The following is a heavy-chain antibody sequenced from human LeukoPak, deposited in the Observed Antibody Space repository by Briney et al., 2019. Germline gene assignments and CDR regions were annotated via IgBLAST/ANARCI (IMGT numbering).Heavy chain of an antibody. V-gene: IGHV3-48*04. CDR1: GFTFSDYN. CDR3: ARVTPVGATLAWDY. Sequence: GGSLRLSCTASGFTFSDYNMNWVRQAPGKGLEWVSYISSSGSTIYYADSVKGRFTISRDNAKNSLYLQMNSLRAEDTAVYYCARVTPVGATLAWDYWGQGTLVTVSS. CDR2: ISSSGSTI. D-gene: IGHD1-26*01. J-gene: IGHJ4*02.